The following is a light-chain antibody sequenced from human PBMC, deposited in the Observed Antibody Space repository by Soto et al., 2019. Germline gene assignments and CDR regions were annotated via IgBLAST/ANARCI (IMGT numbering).Light chain of an antibody. V-gene: IGKV1-5*01. CDR2: AAS. Sequence: DIQMTQSPSTLSASVGDRVTITCRASQSIGTWLAWYQQIPGRAPKILIHAASVLESGVPSRFSGSGSATEFTLTISSLQPDDVATYYCQQYNTDSTFGQGTKVEIK. CDR3: QQYNTDST. CDR1: QSIGTW. J-gene: IGKJ1*01.